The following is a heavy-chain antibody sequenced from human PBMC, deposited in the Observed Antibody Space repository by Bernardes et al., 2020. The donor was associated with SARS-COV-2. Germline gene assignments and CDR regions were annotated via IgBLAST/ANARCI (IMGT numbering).Heavy chain of an antibody. CDR1: LFSLSPAGVG. Sequence: SGYTLWKPPQPLPLTCPFSLFSLSPAGVGVAWIRQPPGKALEWLALIYWDDDQRYSPSLRSRLTITKDTSKSQVVLTMTNMDPVDTATYYCAHRASFYDDDDFYYSGFDYWGQGTLVTVSP. CDR2: IYWDDDQ. CDR3: AHRASFYDDDDFYYSGFDY. J-gene: IGHJ4*02. V-gene: IGHV2-5*02. D-gene: IGHD3-22*01.